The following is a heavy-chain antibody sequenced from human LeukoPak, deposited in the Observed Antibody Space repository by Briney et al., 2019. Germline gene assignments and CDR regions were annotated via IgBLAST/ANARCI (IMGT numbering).Heavy chain of an antibody. CDR2: INPSGGST. Sequence: ASVKVSCKASGYTFTSYYMHWVRQAPGQGLEWMGIINPSGGSTSYAQKFQERVTITRDMSTSTAYMELSSLRSEDTAVYYCAALGDYDSSGYYLVDYWGQGTLVTVSS. D-gene: IGHD3-22*01. J-gene: IGHJ4*02. CDR1: GYTFTSYY. V-gene: IGHV1-46*01. CDR3: AALGDYDSSGYYLVDY.